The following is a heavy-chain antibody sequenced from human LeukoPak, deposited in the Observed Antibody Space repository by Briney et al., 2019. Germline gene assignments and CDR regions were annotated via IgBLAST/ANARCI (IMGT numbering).Heavy chain of an antibody. Sequence: GGSLRLSCAASGFTFSSYWMNWARQAPGKGLEWVASINHNGNVNYYVDSVKGRFTISRDNAKNSLYLQMSNLRAEDRAVYFCARGGGLDVWGQGASVPVSS. CDR2: INHNGNVN. J-gene: IGHJ6*02. CDR1: GFTFSSYW. V-gene: IGHV3-7*03. D-gene: IGHD3-16*01. CDR3: ARGGGLDV.